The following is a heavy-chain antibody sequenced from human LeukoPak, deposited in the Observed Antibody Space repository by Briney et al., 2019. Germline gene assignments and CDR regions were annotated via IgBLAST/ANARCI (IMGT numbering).Heavy chain of an antibody. Sequence: GGSLRLSCAASGFTFSSYSMNWARQAPGKGLEWVSSISSSSSYIYYADSVKGRFTISRDNAKNSLYLQMNSLRAEDTAVYYCARIPFTMVRGVTAYYYYGMDVWGKGTTVTVSS. CDR2: ISSSSSYI. CDR3: ARIPFTMVRGVTAYYYYGMDV. V-gene: IGHV3-21*01. J-gene: IGHJ6*04. D-gene: IGHD3-10*01. CDR1: GFTFSSYS.